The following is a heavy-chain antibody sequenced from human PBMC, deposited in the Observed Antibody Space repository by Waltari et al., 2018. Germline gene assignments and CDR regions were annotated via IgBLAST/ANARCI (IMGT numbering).Heavy chain of an antibody. V-gene: IGHV1-69*13. Sequence: QVQLVQSGAAVTKPGSPVKVSCKASGGPFSSCALSWVRHAPGQGLEWMGGIIPICGTANYAQKCQGRVTITADESTSTAYMELSSLRAEDTAVYYCGVGAGLLPSHGYWGQGTLVTVSS. D-gene: IGHD2-15*01. CDR2: IIPICGTA. J-gene: IGHJ4*02. CDR3: GVGAGLLPSHGY. CDR1: GGPFSSCA.